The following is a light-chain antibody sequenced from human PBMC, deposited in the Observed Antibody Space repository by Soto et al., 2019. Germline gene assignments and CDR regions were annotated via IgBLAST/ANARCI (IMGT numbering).Light chain of an antibody. V-gene: IGLV3-25*03. Sequence: ELTQPPSVSVSPGQTARITCSGDALPKQYAYWYQQKPGQAPVLVIYKDSERPSGIPERFSGSSSGTTVTLTISGVQAEDEADYYCQSADSSGTVVFGGGTQLTVL. CDR2: KDS. J-gene: IGLJ2*01. CDR3: QSADSSGTVV. CDR1: ALPKQY.